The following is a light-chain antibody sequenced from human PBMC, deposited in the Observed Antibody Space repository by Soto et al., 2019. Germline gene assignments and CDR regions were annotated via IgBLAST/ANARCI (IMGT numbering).Light chain of an antibody. CDR3: SSFTSRSSLI. V-gene: IGLV2-14*01. J-gene: IGLJ2*01. CDR1: MRDIGAYNL. CDR2: EVR. Sequence: QSVLTQPASVSGSPGQSITIFCAGTMRDIGAYNLVSWYHQHPGRAPQLIIYEVRNRPSGSSFRFSGSKSGNTASLTISGLQAEDEADYYCSSFTSRSSLIFGGGTKVTVL.